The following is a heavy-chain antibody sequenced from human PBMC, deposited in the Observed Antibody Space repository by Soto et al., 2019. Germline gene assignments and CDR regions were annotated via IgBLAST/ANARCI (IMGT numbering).Heavy chain of an antibody. CDR3: AKERSSGWSFDY. V-gene: IGHV3-23*01. CDR2: VSSGGGST. J-gene: IGHJ4*01. Sequence: QPGGSLRLSCAASGFTFSSYAMNWVRQAPGKGLEWVSAVSSGGGSTYYADSVKGRFTISRDNSKNTLYLQMNSLRAEDTAVFYCAKERSSGWSFDYWGHGTLVTVSS. CDR1: GFTFSSYA. D-gene: IGHD6-19*01.